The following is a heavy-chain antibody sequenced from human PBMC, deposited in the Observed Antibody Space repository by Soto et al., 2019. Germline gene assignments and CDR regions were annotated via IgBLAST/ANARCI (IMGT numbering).Heavy chain of an antibody. V-gene: IGHV1-69*13. CDR1: GGTFSSYA. Sequence: SVKVSCKASGGTFSSYAISWVRQAPGQGLEWMGGIIPIFGTVNYAQKFQGRVTITADDSTSTAYMELSSLRSDDTAVYYCASMVAAKWYFDYWGQGPLVTVS. CDR3: ASMVAAKWYFDY. D-gene: IGHD5-12*01. CDR2: IIPIFGTV. J-gene: IGHJ4*02.